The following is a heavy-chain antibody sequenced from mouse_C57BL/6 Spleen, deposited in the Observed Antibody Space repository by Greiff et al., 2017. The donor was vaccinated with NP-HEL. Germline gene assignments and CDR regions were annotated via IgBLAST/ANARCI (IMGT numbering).Heavy chain of an antibody. CDR2: IYPRSGNT. CDR1: GYTFTSYG. J-gene: IGHJ3*01. V-gene: IGHV1-81*01. CDR3: ARSSYDGYPSY. D-gene: IGHD2-3*01. Sequence: VQLVESGAELARPGASVKLSCKASGYTFTSYGISWVKQRTGQGLEWIGEIYPRSGNTYYNEKFKGKATLTADKSSSTAYMELRSLTSEDSAVYFCARSSYDGYPSYWGQGTLVTVSA.